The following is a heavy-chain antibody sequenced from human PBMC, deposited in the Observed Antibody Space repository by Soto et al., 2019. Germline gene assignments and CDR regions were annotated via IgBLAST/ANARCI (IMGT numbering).Heavy chain of an antibody. J-gene: IGHJ4*02. CDR2: INHSGST. CDR1: GGSFSGYY. V-gene: IGHV4-34*01. Sequence: SETLSLTCAVYGGSFSGYYWSWIRQPPGKGLEWIGEINHSGSTNYNPSLKSRVTISVDTSKNQFSLKLSSVTAADTAVYYCARHYYDSSGYSPFDYWGQGTLVTVS. CDR3: ARHYYDSSGYSPFDY. D-gene: IGHD3-22*01.